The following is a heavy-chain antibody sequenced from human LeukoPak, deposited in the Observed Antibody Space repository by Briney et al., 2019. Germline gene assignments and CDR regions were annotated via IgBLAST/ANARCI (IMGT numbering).Heavy chain of an antibody. Sequence: PSETLSLTRTVSGGSISSYYWSWIRQPPGKGLEWIGFIYYSGSTNYNPSLKSRLTISVDTSKSQFSLRLSSVTAAVTAVYYCTAASGSYWYFDLWGRGTLVTVSS. CDR3: TAASGSYWYFDL. V-gene: IGHV4-59*08. CDR2: IYYSGST. J-gene: IGHJ2*01. CDR1: GGSISSYY. D-gene: IGHD6-13*01.